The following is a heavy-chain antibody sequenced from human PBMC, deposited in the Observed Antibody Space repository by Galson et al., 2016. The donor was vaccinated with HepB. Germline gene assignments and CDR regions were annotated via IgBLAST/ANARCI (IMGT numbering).Heavy chain of an antibody. V-gene: IGHV6-1*01. CDR1: GDSVSSNTVA. CDR3: ARGWNYVKFDY. Sequence: CAISGDSVSSNTVAWNWIRQSPSRGLEWLGRTYFRSRWYNDYAGSVRGRIIISPDTSKNHFSLHLTSFTPEDTAVYSCARGWNYVKFDYWGQGTLVTVSS. CDR2: TYFRSRWYN. J-gene: IGHJ4*02. D-gene: IGHD1-7*01.